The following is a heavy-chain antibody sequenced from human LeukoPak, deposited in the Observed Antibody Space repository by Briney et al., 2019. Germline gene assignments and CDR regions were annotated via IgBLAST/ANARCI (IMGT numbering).Heavy chain of an antibody. J-gene: IGHJ4*02. CDR1: GGSISSTSYY. Sequence: PSETLSLTCTVSGGSISSTSYYWGWIRQPPGKGLEWIANIYYNGITYYNPSLKSRVTISVDTSKYQFSLKLSSVTAADTAVYYCASCREIDYWGQGTLVTVSS. CDR3: ASCREIDY. CDR2: IYYNGIT. V-gene: IGHV4-39*07.